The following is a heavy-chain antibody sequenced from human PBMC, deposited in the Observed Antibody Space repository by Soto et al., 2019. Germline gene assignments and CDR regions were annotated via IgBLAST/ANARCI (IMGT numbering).Heavy chain of an antibody. V-gene: IGHV3-23*01. Sequence: GGSLRLSCAASGFTFSSYAMSWVRQAPGMGLEWVSAISGSGGSTYYADSVKGRFTISRDNSKNTLYLQMNSLRAEDTAVYYCAKDIIAARNYYYYGMDVWGQGTTVTVSS. D-gene: IGHD6-6*01. CDR1: GFTFSSYA. CDR2: ISGSGGST. J-gene: IGHJ6*02. CDR3: AKDIIAARNYYYYGMDV.